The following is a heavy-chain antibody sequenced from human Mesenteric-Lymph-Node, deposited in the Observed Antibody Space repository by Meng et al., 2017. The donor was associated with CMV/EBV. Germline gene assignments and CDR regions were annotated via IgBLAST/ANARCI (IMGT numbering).Heavy chain of an antibody. CDR1: FSDSA. CDR2: IIPMSGTV. D-gene: IGHD3-10*01. J-gene: IGHJ2*01. V-gene: IGHV1-69*01. CDR3: AKGYGSETYTAARYRYFDL. Sequence: FSDSAIIWVRRAPGQGLEWMGGIIPMSGTVNYGQEYQGRVTITADESTSTAYMELSGLRSVDTAMYYCAKGYGSETYTAARYRYFDLWGRGTLVTVSS.